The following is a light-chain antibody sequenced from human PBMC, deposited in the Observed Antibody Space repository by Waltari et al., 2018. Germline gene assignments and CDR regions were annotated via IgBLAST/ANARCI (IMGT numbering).Light chain of an antibody. CDR3: RSHSTNNIVL. CDR2: DVN. V-gene: IGLV2-14*01. CDR1: SGDIVGSDF. J-gene: IGLJ2*01. Sequence: QSGLTQPASVSASPGESITISCTGTSGDIVGSDFAFWYQHHPGRAPKVLIFDVNHRPSGISDRFAGSKSGNTASLTISELQPEDDADYYCRSHSTNNIVLFGGGTKVTVL.